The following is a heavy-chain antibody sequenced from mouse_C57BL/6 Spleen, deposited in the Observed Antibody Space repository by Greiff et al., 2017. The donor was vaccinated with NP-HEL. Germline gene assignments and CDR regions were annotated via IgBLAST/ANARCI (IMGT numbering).Heavy chain of an antibody. CDR3: ARPGITTRYYAMDY. Sequence: LVESGGGLVKPGGSLKLSCAASGFTFSDYGMHWVRQAPEKGLEWVAYISSGSSTIYYADTVKGRFTISRDNAKNTLFLQMTSLRSEDTAMYYCARPGITTRYYAMDYWGQGTSVTVSS. J-gene: IGHJ4*01. D-gene: IGHD2-4*01. CDR2: ISSGSSTI. CDR1: GFTFSDYG. V-gene: IGHV5-17*01.